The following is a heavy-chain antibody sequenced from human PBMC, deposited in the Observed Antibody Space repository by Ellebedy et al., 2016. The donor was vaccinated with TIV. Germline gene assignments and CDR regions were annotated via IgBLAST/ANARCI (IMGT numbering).Heavy chain of an antibody. CDR1: GGSFSSYY. D-gene: IGHD1-14*01. CDR2: CFMGGST. J-gene: IGHJ2*01. Sequence: SETLSLTXTVSGGSFSSYYWSWIRQAAGRGLEWIGRCFMGGSTTYNPSLKNRVTMSADASTTQLSLSLSSVTAADTAVYFCARLRQSRDRSHWYFDLWGRGTLVTVSS. CDR3: ARLRQSRDRSHWYFDL. V-gene: IGHV4-4*07.